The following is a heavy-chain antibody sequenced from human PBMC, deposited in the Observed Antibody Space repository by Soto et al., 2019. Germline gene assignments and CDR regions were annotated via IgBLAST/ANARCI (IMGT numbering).Heavy chain of an antibody. Sequence: QVQLRESGPGLVKPSQTLSLTCTVSGGSINSGGYYWNWIRQHPGKGLEWIGYMYYSGSTYYNPFLRSRVSISADTSENHFALKLSSVTAADTAVYFWARGYRQSGYSSSWVFDYWGQGTLVNVSS. CDR3: ARGYRQSGYSSSWVFDY. J-gene: IGHJ4*02. CDR1: GGSINSGGYY. V-gene: IGHV4-31*03. D-gene: IGHD6-13*01. CDR2: MYYSGST.